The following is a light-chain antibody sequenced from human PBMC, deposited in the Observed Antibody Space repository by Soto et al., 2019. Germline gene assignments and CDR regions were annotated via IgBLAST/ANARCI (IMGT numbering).Light chain of an antibody. Sequence: QSALTQPPSASGSPGQSVTISCTGTSSDVGGYSYVSWYQQHPGKAPKLMIYGVSKRPSGVPDRFSGSKSGNTASLAITGLQAEDEADYYCQSYDSSLSGYVVFGGGTKLTVL. CDR2: GVS. J-gene: IGLJ2*01. CDR3: QSYDSSLSGYVV. V-gene: IGLV2-8*01. CDR1: SSDVGGYSY.